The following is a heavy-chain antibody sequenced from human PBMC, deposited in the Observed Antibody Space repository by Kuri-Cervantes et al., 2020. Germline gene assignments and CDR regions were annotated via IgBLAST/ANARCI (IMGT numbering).Heavy chain of an antibody. CDR2: IYPGDSDT. Sequence: GGSLRLSCKGSGYSFTSYWIGWVRQMPGKGLEWMGIIYPGDSDTRYSPSFQGQVTISADRSITTAYLQWSSLKASDTAMYYCARHRDTSSWDAFDIWGQGTMVTVSS. J-gene: IGHJ3*02. CDR3: ARHRDTSSWDAFDI. CDR1: GYSFTSYW. D-gene: IGHD6-13*01. V-gene: IGHV5-51*01.